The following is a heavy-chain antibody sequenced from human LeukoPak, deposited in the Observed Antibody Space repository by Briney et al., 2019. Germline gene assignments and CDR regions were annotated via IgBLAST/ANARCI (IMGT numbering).Heavy chain of an antibody. V-gene: IGHV4-59*11. D-gene: IGHD6-13*01. CDR3: ARGVVAAAGRTFDF. Sequence: SETLSLTCTVSGGSISSHYWSWIRQPPGKGLEWIGYIYYSGSTNNNPSVKSRVTISVDTSKNQFSLKLSSVTAADTAVYYCARGVVAAAGRTFDFWGQGTLVTVSS. J-gene: IGHJ4*02. CDR2: IYYSGST. CDR1: GGSISSHY.